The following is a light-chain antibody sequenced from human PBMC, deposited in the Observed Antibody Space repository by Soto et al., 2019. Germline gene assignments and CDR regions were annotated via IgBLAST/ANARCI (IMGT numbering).Light chain of an antibody. CDR2: DAS. CDR1: QTVRNNY. V-gene: IGKV3-20*01. CDR3: QQYSSSPLT. J-gene: IGKJ4*01. Sequence: EFVLTQSPGTLSLSPGERATLSCRASQTVRNNYLAWYQQKAGQAPRLLIYDASSRATGIPDRFSGSGSGTDFSLTIRRLETDDFAVYQCQQYSSSPLTFGGGTKLDIK.